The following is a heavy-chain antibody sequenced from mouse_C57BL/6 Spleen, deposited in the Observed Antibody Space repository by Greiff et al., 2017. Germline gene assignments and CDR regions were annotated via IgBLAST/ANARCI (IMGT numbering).Heavy chain of an antibody. CDR2: ISDGGSYT. Sequence: EVKLVESGGGLVKPGGSLKLSCAASGFTFSSYAMSWVRQTPEKRLEWVATISDGGSYTYYPDNVKGRFTISRDNAKNNLYLQMSHLKSEDTAMYYCARDRIYDYDVGFAYWGQGTLVTVSA. CDR1: GFTFSSYA. CDR3: ARDRIYDYDVGFAY. D-gene: IGHD2-4*01. J-gene: IGHJ3*01. V-gene: IGHV5-4*01.